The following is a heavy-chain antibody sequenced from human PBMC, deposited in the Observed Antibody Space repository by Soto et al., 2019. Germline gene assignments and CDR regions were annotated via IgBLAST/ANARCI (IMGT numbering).Heavy chain of an antibody. V-gene: IGHV3-7*01. CDR1: GFTFSSYW. CDR2: IKQDGSEK. J-gene: IGHJ3*02. CDR3: AGYCSGGSCFTTYAFDI. D-gene: IGHD2-15*01. Sequence: GGSLRLSCAASGFTFSSYWMSWVRQAPGKGLEWVANIKQDGSEKYYVDSVKGRFTISRDNAKNSLYLQMNSLRAEDTAVYYCAGYCSGGSCFTTYAFDIWGQGTMVTVS.